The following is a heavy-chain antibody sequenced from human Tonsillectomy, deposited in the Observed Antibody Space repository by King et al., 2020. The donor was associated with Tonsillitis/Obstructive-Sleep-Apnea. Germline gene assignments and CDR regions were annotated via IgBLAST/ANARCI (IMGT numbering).Heavy chain of an antibody. CDR1: GFTFSSYA. D-gene: IGHD2-15*01. CDR3: AKDSDWDCSGGSCYFDGFDY. CDR2: ISGSGGST. V-gene: IGHV3-23*04. Sequence: VQLVESGGGLVQPGGSLRLSCAASGFTFSSYAMSWVRQAPGKGLEWVSAISGSGGSTYYADSVKGRFTISRDNSKNTLYLQMNSLRAEDTAVYYCAKDSDWDCSGGSCYFDGFDYWGQGTLVTVSS. J-gene: IGHJ4*02.